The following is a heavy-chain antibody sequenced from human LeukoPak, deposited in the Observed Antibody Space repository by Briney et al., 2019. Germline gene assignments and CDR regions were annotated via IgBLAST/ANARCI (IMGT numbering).Heavy chain of an antibody. Sequence: SQTLSLTCAISGDSVSINSAAWNWIRQSPARGLEWLGRKYYRSKWYNDYAVSVKSRTTTNQDTYQNQLFLQLTSVTPEDRAVYYCASEGIKYSSSLGWFHPWGQGTRVTVST. D-gene: IGHD6-6*01. CDR3: ASEGIKYSSSLGWFHP. J-gene: IGHJ5*02. CDR2: KYYRSKWYN. CDR1: GDSVSINSAA. V-gene: IGHV6-1*01.